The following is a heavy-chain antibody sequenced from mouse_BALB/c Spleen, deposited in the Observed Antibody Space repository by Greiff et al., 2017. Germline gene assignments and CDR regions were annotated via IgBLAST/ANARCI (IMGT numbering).Heavy chain of an antibody. CDR2: IYPGSGST. V-gene: IGHV1S22*01. J-gene: IGHJ4*01. CDR3: TSWSD. Sequence: LQQPGSELVRPGASVKLSCKASGYTFTSYWMHWVKQRPGQGLEWIGNIYPGSGSTNYDEKFKSKATLTVDTSSSTAYMQLSSLTSEDSAVYYCTSWSDWGQGTSVTVSA. CDR1: GYTFTSYW.